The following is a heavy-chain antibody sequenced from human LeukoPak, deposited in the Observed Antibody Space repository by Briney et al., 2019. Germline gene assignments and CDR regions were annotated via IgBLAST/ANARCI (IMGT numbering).Heavy chain of an antibody. CDR3: ARDGDTATPSTDY. J-gene: IGHJ4*02. CDR1: GGTFSSYT. CDR2: IIPILGIA. D-gene: IGHD5-18*01. V-gene: IGHV1-69*04. Sequence: SVKVSCKASGGTFSSYTISWVRQAPGQGLEWMGRIIPILGIANYAQKFQGRVTITADKSTSTAYMELSSLRSEDTAVYYCARDGDTATPSTDYWGQGTLVTVSS.